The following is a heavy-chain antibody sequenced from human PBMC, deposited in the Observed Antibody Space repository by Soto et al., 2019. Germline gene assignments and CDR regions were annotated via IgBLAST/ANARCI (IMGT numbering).Heavy chain of an antibody. CDR1: GFTFSSYD. CDR3: VRVGYSYGYWYFDL. Sequence: EVQLVESGGGLVQPGGSLRLSCAASGFTFSSYDMHWVRQATGKGLEWVSAIGTAGDTYYPGSVKGRFTISRENAKNSLYLQMNSLRAEDTAVYYCVRVGYSYGYWYFDLWGRGTLVTVSS. V-gene: IGHV3-13*01. D-gene: IGHD5-18*01. J-gene: IGHJ2*01. CDR2: IGTAGDT.